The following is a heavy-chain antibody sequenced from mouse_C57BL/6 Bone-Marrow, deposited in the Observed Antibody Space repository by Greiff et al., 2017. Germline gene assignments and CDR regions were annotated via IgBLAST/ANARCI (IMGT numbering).Heavy chain of an antibody. CDR1: GYTFTSYG. Sequence: QVQLKESGAELARPGASVKLSCKASGYTFTSYGISWVKQRTGQGLEWIGEIYPRSGNTYYNEKFKGKATLTADKSSRTAYMELRSLTSEDAAVYVCASGDFSEAMDYWGQGTSVTVSS. CDR2: IYPRSGNT. CDR3: ASGDFSEAMDY. V-gene: IGHV1-81*01. J-gene: IGHJ4*01.